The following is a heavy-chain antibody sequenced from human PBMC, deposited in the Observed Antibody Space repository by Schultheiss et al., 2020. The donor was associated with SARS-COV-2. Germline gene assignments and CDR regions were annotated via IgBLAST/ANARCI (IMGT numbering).Heavy chain of an antibody. CDR1: GLTVSSNY. CDR3: ARYCGGDCYDAFDI. J-gene: IGHJ3*02. Sequence: GESLKISCAASGLTVSSNYMSWVRQAPGKGLEWVSVIYSGGSTYYADSVKGRFTISRHNSKNTLYLQMNSLRAEDTAVYYCARYCGGDCYDAFDIWGQGTMVTVSS. D-gene: IGHD2-21*01. CDR2: IYSGGST. V-gene: IGHV3-53*04.